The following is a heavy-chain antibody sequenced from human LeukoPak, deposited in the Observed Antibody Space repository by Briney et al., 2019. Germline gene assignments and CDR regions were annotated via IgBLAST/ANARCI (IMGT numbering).Heavy chain of an antibody. CDR1: GGSISSYY. CDR3: ARVLRCSSTSCRGSSFDP. Sequence: SETLSLTCTVPGGSISSYYWSWIRQTPGKGLEWIGHIYYSGSTNYNPSLKSRVTISVDTSKNQFSLKLSSVTAADTAVYYCARVLRCSSTSCRGSSFDPWGQGTLVTDSS. CDR2: IYYSGST. J-gene: IGHJ5*02. D-gene: IGHD2-2*01. V-gene: IGHV4-59*01.